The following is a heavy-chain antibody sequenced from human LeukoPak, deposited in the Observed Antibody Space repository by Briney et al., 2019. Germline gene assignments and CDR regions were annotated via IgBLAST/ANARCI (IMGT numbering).Heavy chain of an antibody. V-gene: IGHV4-34*01. CDR3: ARVRGGRYYYDSSGYLSFDY. D-gene: IGHD3-22*01. CDR2: INHSGST. J-gene: IGHJ4*02. CDR1: GGSFSGYY. Sequence: SETLSLTCAVYGGSFSGYYWSWIRQPPGKGLEWIGEINHSGSTNYNPSLKSRVTISVDTSKNQFYLKLSSVTAADTAVYYCARVRGGRYYYDSSGYLSFDYWGQGTLVTVSS.